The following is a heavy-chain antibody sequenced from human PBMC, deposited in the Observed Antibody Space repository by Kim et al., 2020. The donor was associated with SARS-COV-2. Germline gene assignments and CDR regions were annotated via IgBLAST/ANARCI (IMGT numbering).Heavy chain of an antibody. D-gene: IGHD6-19*01. CDR2: IYYSGST. V-gene: IGHV4-59*13. CDR1: GGSISSYY. J-gene: IGHJ4*02. Sequence: SETLSLTCTVSGGSISSYYWSWIRQPPGKGLEWIGYIYYSGSTNYNPSLKSRVTISVDTSKNQFSLKLSSVTAADTAVYYCARSPGYSSGWYHFDYWGQGTLVTVSS. CDR3: ARSPGYSSGWYHFDY.